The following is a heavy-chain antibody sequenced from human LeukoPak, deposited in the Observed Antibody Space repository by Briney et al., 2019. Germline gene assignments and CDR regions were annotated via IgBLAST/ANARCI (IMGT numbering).Heavy chain of an antibody. V-gene: IGHV4-30-2*01. D-gene: IGHD7-27*01. Sequence: PSETLSLTCTVSGGSISSGGYYWSWIRQPPGKGLEWIGYIYHSGSTYYNPSLKSRVTIPVDRSKNQFSLKLSSVTAADAAVYYCARVPLRGATGEYFDYWGQGTLVTVSS. CDR3: ARVPLRGATGEYFDY. CDR1: GGSISSGGYY. CDR2: IYHSGST. J-gene: IGHJ4*02.